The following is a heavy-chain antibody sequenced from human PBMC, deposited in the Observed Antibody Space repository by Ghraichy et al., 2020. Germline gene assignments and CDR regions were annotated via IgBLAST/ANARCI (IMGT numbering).Heavy chain of an antibody. D-gene: IGHD3-10*01. V-gene: IGHV3-7*03. J-gene: IGHJ3*02. CDR1: GFTFSSYW. Sequence: LSLTCAASGFTFSSYWMSWVRQAPGKGLEWVANIKQDGSEKYYVDSVKGRFTISRDNAKNSLYLQMNSLRAEDTAVYYCARPPGGYGADAFDIWGQGTMVTVSS. CDR3: ARPPGGYGADAFDI. CDR2: IKQDGSEK.